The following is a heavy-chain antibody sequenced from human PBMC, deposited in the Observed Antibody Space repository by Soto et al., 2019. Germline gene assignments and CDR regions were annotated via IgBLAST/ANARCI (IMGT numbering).Heavy chain of an antibody. CDR3: ARARIFYGLDV. CDR1: GYTFTSFG. D-gene: IGHD2-15*01. Sequence: QVQLVQSGAEVKKPGASVKVSCKASGYTFTSFGISWVRQAPGQGLEWMGWINAYNVYNGNTNYAQNLQGRVTMTTDTSTSTAYMELRGRRSDDTAVYYCARARIFYGLDVWGQGTTVTVSS. CDR2: INAYNVYNGNT. V-gene: IGHV1-18*01. J-gene: IGHJ6*02.